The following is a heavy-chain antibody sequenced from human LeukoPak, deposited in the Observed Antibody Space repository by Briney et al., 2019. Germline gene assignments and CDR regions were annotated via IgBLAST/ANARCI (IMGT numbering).Heavy chain of an antibody. D-gene: IGHD5-12*01. CDR1: GGSFSGYY. Sequence: KPSETLSLTCAVYGGSFSGYYWSWIRQPPGKGLEWIGSIYYSGSTYYNPSLKSRVTISVDTSKNQFSLKLSSVTAADTAVYYCARRGGYSGYDYWFDPWGQGTLVTVSS. J-gene: IGHJ5*02. V-gene: IGHV4-34*01. CDR3: ARRGGYSGYDYWFDP. CDR2: IYYSGST.